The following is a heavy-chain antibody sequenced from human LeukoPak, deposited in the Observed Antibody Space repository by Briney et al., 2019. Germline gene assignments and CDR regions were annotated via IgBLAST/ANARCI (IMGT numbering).Heavy chain of an antibody. CDR2: ITPVIDTA. V-gene: IGHV1-69*08. D-gene: IGHD3-10*01. J-gene: IGHJ5*02. CDR3: TRVNLRGSNYNWFDP. Sequence: SVKVSCKTSGGTFRSHTFGWVRQAPGQGPEWMGKITPVIDTAKYAQRFQGRVSIYADESTTTVYMDLSSLRPDDTAIYYCTRVNLRGSNYNWFDPWGQGTRVTVSS. CDR1: GGTFRSHT.